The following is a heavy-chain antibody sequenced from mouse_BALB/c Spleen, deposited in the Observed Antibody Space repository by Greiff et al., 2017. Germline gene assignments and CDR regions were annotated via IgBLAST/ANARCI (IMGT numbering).Heavy chain of an antibody. CDR1: GFTFSSFG. CDR2: ISSGSSTI. V-gene: IGHV5-17*02. J-gene: IGHJ4*01. CDR3: AREDGYGMDY. Sequence: EVKLMESGGGLVQPGGSRKLSCAASGFTFSSFGMHWVRQAPEKGLEWVAYISSGSSTIYYADTVKGRFTISRDNPKNTLFLQMTSLRSEDTAMYYCAREDGYGMDYWGQGTSVTVSS. D-gene: IGHD2-2*01.